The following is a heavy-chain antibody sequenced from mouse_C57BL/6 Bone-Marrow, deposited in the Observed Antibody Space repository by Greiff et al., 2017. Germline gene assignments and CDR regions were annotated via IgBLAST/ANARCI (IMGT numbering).Heavy chain of an antibody. Sequence: QVQLQQPGAELVMPGASVKLSCKASGYTFTSYWMHWVKQRPGQGLEWIGEIDPSDSYTNYNQKFKGKSTLTVDKSSRTAYMQLSSLTSEDSAVYYCASPSWGGAMDYGGQGTSVTVSS. CDR2: IDPSDSYT. CDR1: GYTFTSYW. CDR3: ASPSWGGAMDY. V-gene: IGHV1-69*01. D-gene: IGHD3-1*01. J-gene: IGHJ4*01.